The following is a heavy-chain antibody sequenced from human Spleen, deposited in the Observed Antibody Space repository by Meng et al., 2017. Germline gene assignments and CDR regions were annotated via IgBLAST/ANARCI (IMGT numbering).Heavy chain of an antibody. J-gene: IGHJ4*02. V-gene: IGHV1-2*02. Sequence: ASVKVSCKPSGYNFPDYYMHWVRQAPGQGLEWMGWINPNSGGTNYAQKFQGRVTMTRDTSISTAYMELSRLRSDDTAVYYCARDYLDPYRRYFDYWGQGTLVTVSS. CDR1: GYNFPDYY. CDR3: ARDYLDPYRRYFDY. D-gene: IGHD2-2*01. CDR2: INPNSGGT.